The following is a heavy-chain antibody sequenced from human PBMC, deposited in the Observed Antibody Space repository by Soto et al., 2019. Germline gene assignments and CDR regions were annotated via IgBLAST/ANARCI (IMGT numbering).Heavy chain of an antibody. D-gene: IGHD3-10*01. V-gene: IGHV1-18*01. CDR3: ARGRYGEY. CDR1: GYGFTTYV. CDR2: ISAHNGNT. J-gene: IGHJ4*02. Sequence: QVHLVQSGAEVKKPGASVKVSCKGSGYGFTTYVITWVRQAPGQGLEWMAWISAHNGNTNYAQKLQGRVTVTRDTSTSTASMELLSLRSDDTAVYYCARGRYGEYWGQGALVTVSS.